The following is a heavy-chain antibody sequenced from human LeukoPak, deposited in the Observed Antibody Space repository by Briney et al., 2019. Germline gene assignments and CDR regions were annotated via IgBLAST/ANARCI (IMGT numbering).Heavy chain of an antibody. CDR3: ATLRIAAAGTRNWFDP. CDR1: GGTFSSYA. Sequence: ASVKVSCKASGGTFSSYAISWVRQPPGQGLEWMGRIISILGIANYAQKYQGRVTITEDKSTSTAYMELYSLRSENTAVYYCATLRIAAAGTRNWFDPWGKGTLVTVSS. D-gene: IGHD6-13*01. CDR2: IISILGIA. V-gene: IGHV1-69*04. J-gene: IGHJ5*01.